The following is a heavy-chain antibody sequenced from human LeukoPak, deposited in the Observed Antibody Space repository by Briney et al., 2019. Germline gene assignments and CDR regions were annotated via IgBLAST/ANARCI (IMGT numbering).Heavy chain of an antibody. J-gene: IGHJ4*02. CDR1: DLTVSGDY. V-gene: IGHV3-53*01. CDR3: ARGAIDG. CDR2: IYNNGNT. D-gene: IGHD3-22*01. Sequence: GGSLRLSCATSDLTVSGDYMSWVRQAPGKGLEWVSLIYNNGNTNYADSVKGRFTISRDNSRNTLYLQMNSLRAEDTAVYYCARGAIDGWGQGTPVTVSS.